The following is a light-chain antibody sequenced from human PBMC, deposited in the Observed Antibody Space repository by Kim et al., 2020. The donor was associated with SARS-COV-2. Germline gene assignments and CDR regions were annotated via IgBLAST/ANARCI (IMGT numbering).Light chain of an antibody. Sequence: SASTGDRVTITCRASQNINSNLAWYQQKPGKAPKLLTYAASTLQSGVPSRFSGSGSGTEFTLTISCLQSEDFATYYCQHYYTYPFTFGPGTKVDIK. V-gene: IGKV1-8*01. CDR3: QHYYTYPFT. CDR2: AAS. CDR1: QNINSN. J-gene: IGKJ3*01.